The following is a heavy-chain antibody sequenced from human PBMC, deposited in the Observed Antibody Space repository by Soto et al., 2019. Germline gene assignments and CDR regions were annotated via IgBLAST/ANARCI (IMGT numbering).Heavy chain of an antibody. CDR3: VRLVPRPADGFDI. CDR1: GDSINTNNYY. D-gene: IGHD2-2*01. CDR2: IYYSGTT. V-gene: IGHV4-39*01. Sequence: QVQLQESGPGLVKPSETLSLTCTVSGDSINTNNYYWGWIRQPPGKGLEWIGNIYYSGTTYYNPSLKSRVTISVDTSKNQFSLRLGSMTAADTAVYYCVRLVPRPADGFDIWGQGTMVTVSP. J-gene: IGHJ3*02.